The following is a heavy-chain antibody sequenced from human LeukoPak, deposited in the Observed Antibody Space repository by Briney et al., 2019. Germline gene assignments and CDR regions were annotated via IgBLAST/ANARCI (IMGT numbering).Heavy chain of an antibody. J-gene: IGHJ5*02. Sequence: GGSLRLSCAASRFTLSYYAMSWVRQAPGKGLEWVSALTGSGGSTYYADSVKGRFTISRDNSKNTLYLQMNSLRAEDTAVYYCAKEGRLSSWFDPWGQGTLVTVSS. V-gene: IGHV3-23*01. CDR3: AKEGRLSSWFDP. CDR1: RFTLSYYA. D-gene: IGHD3-16*02. CDR2: LTGSGGST.